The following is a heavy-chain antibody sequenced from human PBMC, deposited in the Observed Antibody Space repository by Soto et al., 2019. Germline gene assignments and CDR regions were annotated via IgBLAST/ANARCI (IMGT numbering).Heavy chain of an antibody. CDR2: IKSKTDGGTT. J-gene: IGHJ4*02. D-gene: IGHD2-15*01. CDR1: GFTFSNAW. CDR3: TTTNCSGCSCYSDY. Sequence: GGSLRLSCAASGFTFSNAWMSWVRQAPGKGLEWVGRIKSKTDGGTTDYAAPVKGRFTISRDDSKNTLYLQMNSLKTEDTAVYYCTTTNCSGCSCYSDYWGQGTLVTVSS. V-gene: IGHV3-15*01.